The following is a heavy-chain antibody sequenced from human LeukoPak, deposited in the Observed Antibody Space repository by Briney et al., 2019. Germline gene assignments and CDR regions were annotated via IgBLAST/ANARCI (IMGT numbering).Heavy chain of an antibody. Sequence: SETLSLTCTVSGDSIISNTYYWGLIRQPPGKGLEWIGSIHYSGSTYYNPSLKSRVTLSVDTSKNQFSLKLISVTAADTAIYYCATTSNWYGFDDWFDPWGQGNLVTVSS. J-gene: IGHJ5*02. V-gene: IGHV4-39*07. CDR1: GDSIISNTYY. D-gene: IGHD6-13*01. CDR2: IHYSGST. CDR3: ATTSNWYGFDDWFDP.